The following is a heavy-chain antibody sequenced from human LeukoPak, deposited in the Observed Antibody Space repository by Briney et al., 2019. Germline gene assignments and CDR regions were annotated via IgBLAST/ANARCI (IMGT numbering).Heavy chain of an antibody. V-gene: IGHV4-59*01. CDR1: GGSISSYY. CDR3: ASSYSSSSRWFDP. D-gene: IGHD6-6*01. J-gene: IGHJ5*02. Sequence: SETLSLTCTVSGGSISSYYWSWIRQPPGKGLEWIGYIYYSGSTNYHPSLKSRVTISVDTSKNQFSLKLSSVTAADTAVYYCASSYSSSSRWFDPWGQGTLVTVSS. CDR2: IYYSGST.